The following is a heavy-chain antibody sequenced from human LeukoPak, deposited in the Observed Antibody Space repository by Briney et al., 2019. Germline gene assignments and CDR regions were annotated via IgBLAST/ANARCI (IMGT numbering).Heavy chain of an antibody. D-gene: IGHD3-22*01. Sequence: SETLSLTCAVYGGSFSGYYWSWIRQPPGKGLEWIGYIYYSGSTNYNPSLTSRVTISVDTSKNQFSLKLSSVTAADTAVYYCARLDSSGYYQSFDYWGQGTLVTVSS. CDR1: GGSFSGYY. J-gene: IGHJ4*02. CDR2: IYYSGST. V-gene: IGHV4-59*01. CDR3: ARLDSSGYYQSFDY.